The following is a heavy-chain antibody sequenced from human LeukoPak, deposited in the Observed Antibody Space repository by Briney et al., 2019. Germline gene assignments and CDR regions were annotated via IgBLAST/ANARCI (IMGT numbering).Heavy chain of an antibody. J-gene: IGHJ6*02. CDR1: GFTFSSYA. CDR2: ISGSGGST. CDR3: AKGIAAAGLYYYYGMDV. Sequence: GGSLRLSCAASGFTFSSYAMSWVRQAPGKGLEWVSAISGSGGSTYYADSGKGRFTISRDNSKNTLYLQMNSLRAEDTAVYYCAKGIAAAGLYYYYGMDVWGQGTTVTVSS. V-gene: IGHV3-23*01. D-gene: IGHD6-13*01.